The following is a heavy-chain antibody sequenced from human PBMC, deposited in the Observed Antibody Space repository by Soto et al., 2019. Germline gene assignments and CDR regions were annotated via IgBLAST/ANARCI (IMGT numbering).Heavy chain of an antibody. CDR3: ARGGPYYYYGMDV. J-gene: IGHJ6*02. CDR1: GGSFSGYY. CDR2: INHSGST. V-gene: IGHV4-34*01. Sequence: SETLSLTCAVYGGSFSGYYWSWIRQPPGKGLEWIGEINHSGSTNYNPSLKSRVTISVDTSKNQFSLKLSSVTAADTAVYYCARGGPYYYYGMDVWGQGTTVTVSS.